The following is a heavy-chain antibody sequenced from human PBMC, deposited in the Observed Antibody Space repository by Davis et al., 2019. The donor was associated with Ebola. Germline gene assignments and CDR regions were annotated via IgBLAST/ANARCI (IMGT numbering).Heavy chain of an antibody. CDR1: GFTSSSYA. CDR3: ARSGLSFGVVKYHYGMDV. V-gene: IGHV3-23*01. Sequence: GGSLRLSCAASGFTSSSYAMNWVRQAPGKGLDWVSVISGSGGSTYYADSVRGRFTLSRDNSKNTLYLQMNSLRAEDTAVYYCARSGLSFGVVKYHYGMDVWGKGTTVTVSS. CDR2: ISGSGGST. J-gene: IGHJ6*04. D-gene: IGHD3-3*01.